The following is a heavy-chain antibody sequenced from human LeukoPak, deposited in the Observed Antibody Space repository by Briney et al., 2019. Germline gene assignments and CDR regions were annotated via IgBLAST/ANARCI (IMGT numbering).Heavy chain of an antibody. J-gene: IGHJ3*01. CDR3: ARGHNIGYCSGGSCYSGGY. CDR1: GGSISSSSYY. D-gene: IGHD2-15*01. Sequence: SETLSLTCTVSGGSISSSSYYCGWIRQPPGKGLEWIGSIYYSGSTYYNPSLKSRVTISVDTSKNQFSLKLSSVTAADTAVYYCARGHNIGYCSGGSCYSGGYWGQGTMVTVSS. V-gene: IGHV4-39*07. CDR2: IYYSGST.